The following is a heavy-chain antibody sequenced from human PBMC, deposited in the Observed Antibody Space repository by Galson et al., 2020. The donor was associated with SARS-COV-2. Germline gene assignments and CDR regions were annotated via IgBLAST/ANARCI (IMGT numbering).Heavy chain of an antibody. CDR1: GFTFNDYG. CDR3: ARAVVISRCGRCWYDYDCYMDV. Sequence: AGSLRLSCAASGFTFNDYGMSWVRQAPGKGLEWVSGINWNGGSTGYVDSVKGRFTISRDNAKNSLYLQMNSLRAEDTALYHCARAVVISRCGRCWYDYDCYMDVWGRGTTVTVSS. J-gene: IGHJ6*03. D-gene: IGHD2-15*01. V-gene: IGHV3-20*01. CDR2: INWNGGST.